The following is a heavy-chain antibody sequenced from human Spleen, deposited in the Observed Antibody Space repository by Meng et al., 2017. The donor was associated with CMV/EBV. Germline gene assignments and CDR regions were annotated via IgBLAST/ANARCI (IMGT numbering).Heavy chain of an antibody. J-gene: IGHJ6*02. CDR2: IYYSGSP. Sequence: SETLSLTCTVSGGSISSYYWSWIRQPPGKGLEWIGCIYYSGSPNYNPSLESRITISVDTSKNQFSLRLYSVTAADTAVYYCAKFSATGAYYYGMDVWGQGTTVTVSS. V-gene: IGHV4-59*01. CDR1: GGSISSYY. CDR3: AKFSATGAYYYGMDV. D-gene: IGHD1-1*01.